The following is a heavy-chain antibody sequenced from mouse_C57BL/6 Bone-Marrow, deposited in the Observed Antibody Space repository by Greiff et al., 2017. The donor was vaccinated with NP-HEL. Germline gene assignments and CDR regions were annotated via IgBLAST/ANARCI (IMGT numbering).Heavy chain of an antibody. Sequence: QVSLKVSGPGILQPSQTLSLTCSFSGFSLSTFGMGVGWIRQPSGKGLEWLAHIWWDDDKYYNPALKSRLTISKDTSKNQVFLKIANVDTADTATYYCARHYYGSSYDYFDYWGQGTTLTVSS. CDR2: IWWDDDK. CDR1: GFSLSTFGMG. D-gene: IGHD1-1*01. J-gene: IGHJ2*01. V-gene: IGHV8-8*01. CDR3: ARHYYGSSYDYFDY.